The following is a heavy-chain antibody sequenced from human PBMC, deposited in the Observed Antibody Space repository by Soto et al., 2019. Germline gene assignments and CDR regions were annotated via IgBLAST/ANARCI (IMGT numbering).Heavy chain of an antibody. V-gene: IGHV4-31*03. CDR1: GGSISSGGYY. CDR3: ARSSPVVTAP. CDR2: IYYSGST. J-gene: IGHJ5*02. Sequence: QVQLQESGPGLVKPSQTLSLTCTVSGGSISSGGYYWSWIRQHPGKGLEWIGYIYYSGSTYYNPSLKSRINISVHTSKNQFSLKLSSVTAADTAVYYCARSSPVVTAPWGQGTLVTVSS. D-gene: IGHD2-21*02.